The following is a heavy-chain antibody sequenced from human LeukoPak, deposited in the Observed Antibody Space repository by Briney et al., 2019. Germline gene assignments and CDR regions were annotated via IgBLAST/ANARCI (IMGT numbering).Heavy chain of an antibody. Sequence: SETLSLTCTVSGDSISSGDYYWTWIRQPPGKCLEWIGYIYFTGTTYYNPSLKSRVTISVDTSKNQFSLKLSSVTAADTAVYYCAKDGVSGTPAFDIWGQGTMVAVS. D-gene: IGHD1-14*01. V-gene: IGHV4-30-4*02. CDR3: AKDGVSGTPAFDI. CDR2: IYFTGTT. J-gene: IGHJ3*02. CDR1: GDSISSGDYY.